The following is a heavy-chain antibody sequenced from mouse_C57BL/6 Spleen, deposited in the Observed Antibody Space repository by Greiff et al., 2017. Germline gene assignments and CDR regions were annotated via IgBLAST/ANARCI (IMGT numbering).Heavy chain of an antibody. CDR2: IDPENGDT. V-gene: IGHV14-4*01. J-gene: IGHJ2*01. CDR1: GFNIKDDY. Sequence: VQLQQSGAELVRPGASVKLSCTASGFNIKDDYMHWVKQRPEQGLEWIGWIDPENGDTEYASKFQGKATITAETSSNTAYLQLSSLTSEDTAVYYCTKAGYFDYWGQGTTLTVSS. CDR3: TKAGYFDY.